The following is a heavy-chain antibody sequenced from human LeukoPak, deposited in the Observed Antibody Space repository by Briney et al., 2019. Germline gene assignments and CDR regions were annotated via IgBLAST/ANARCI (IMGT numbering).Heavy chain of an antibody. J-gene: IGHJ4*02. CDR2: ISPIFGTA. Sequence: SVKVSCKASGGTFSSYAISWVRQAPGQGLEWMGGISPIFGTANYAQKFQGRVTITTDESTSTAYMELSSLRSEDTAVYYCARVGTMIKFLRMGIPYYFDYWGQGTLVTVSS. D-gene: IGHD3-22*01. CDR3: ARVGTMIKFLRMGIPYYFDY. V-gene: IGHV1-69*05. CDR1: GGTFSSYA.